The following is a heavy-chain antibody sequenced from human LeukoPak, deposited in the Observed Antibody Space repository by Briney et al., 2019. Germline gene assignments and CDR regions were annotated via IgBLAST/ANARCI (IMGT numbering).Heavy chain of an antibody. Sequence: GGSLRLSCAASGFSFSSYNMNWVSQAPGKGLEWVSSISISGSYKYYADSMKGRFTISRDNAKNSLYLQMSSLRAEDTALYYCARDRGDYSSGWYSDDALDIWGQGTMVTVSA. CDR1: GFSFSSYN. V-gene: IGHV3-21*01. CDR2: ISISGSYK. D-gene: IGHD6-19*01. J-gene: IGHJ3*02. CDR3: ARDRGDYSSGWYSDDALDI.